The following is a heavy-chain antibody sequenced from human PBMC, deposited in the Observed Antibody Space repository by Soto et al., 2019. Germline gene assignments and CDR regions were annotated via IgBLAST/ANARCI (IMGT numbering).Heavy chain of an antibody. CDR3: VRGAGGRVRGVITPHYYGMDV. J-gene: IGHJ6*02. CDR1: GFKFRICA. CDR2: IWFDGSNR. Sequence: PAECLRRSFQPSGFKFRICALHRLRHAPGKGLELVAVIWFDGSNRYHADSVEGRFTISRDNSKNTLYLQMNSLRAEDTAVYYCVRGAGGRVRGVITPHYYGMDVWGQGT. V-gene: IGHV3-33*01. D-gene: IGHD3-10*01.